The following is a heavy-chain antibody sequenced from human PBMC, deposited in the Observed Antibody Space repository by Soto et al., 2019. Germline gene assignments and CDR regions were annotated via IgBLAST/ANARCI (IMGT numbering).Heavy chain of an antibody. V-gene: IGHV3-48*03. CDR1: GFTFRSYE. CDR2: TSSSGSSI. Sequence: EAQLVESGGGLVQPGGSLRLSCVASGFTFRSYEMNWVRQAPGQGLECVSYTSSSGSSIYYPDYVKGRFTISRENAKNSLYLQMNSLRAEDTAVYYCARESCSSSSCSTRYGMDVWGQGTTVTVFS. D-gene: IGHD2-2*01. J-gene: IGHJ6*02. CDR3: ARESCSSSSCSTRYGMDV.